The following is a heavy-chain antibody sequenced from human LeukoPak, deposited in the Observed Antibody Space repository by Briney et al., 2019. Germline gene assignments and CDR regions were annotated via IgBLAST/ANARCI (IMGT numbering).Heavy chain of an antibody. CDR3: ARDLHGYCSGGSCSNNNWFDP. J-gene: IGHJ5*02. CDR1: GYTFTSYG. D-gene: IGHD2-15*01. Sequence: ASVKVSCKASGYTFTSYGISWVRQAPGQGLEWMGWISAYNGNTNYARKLQGRVTMTTDTSTSTAYMELRSLRSDDTAVYYCARDLHGYCSGGSCSNNNWFDPWGQGTLVTVSS. V-gene: IGHV1-18*01. CDR2: ISAYNGNT.